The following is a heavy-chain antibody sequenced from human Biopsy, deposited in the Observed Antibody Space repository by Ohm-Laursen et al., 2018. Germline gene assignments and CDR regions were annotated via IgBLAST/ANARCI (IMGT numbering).Heavy chain of an antibody. Sequence: ASVKVSCKASGYSFTSYYMHWVRQAPGQGLEWMGMINPSGSTTSYPQIFQGRVTMTRDTSKSTVYMELSSLRSADTAVYFCARNTGWYGDLYYFDYWGQGTLITVSS. J-gene: IGHJ4*02. CDR3: ARNTGWYGDLYYFDY. CDR1: GYSFTSYY. CDR2: INPSGSTT. V-gene: IGHV1-46*01. D-gene: IGHD6-19*01.